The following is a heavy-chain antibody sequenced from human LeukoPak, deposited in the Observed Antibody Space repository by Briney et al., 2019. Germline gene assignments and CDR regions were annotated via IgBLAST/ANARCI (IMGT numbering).Heavy chain of an antibody. CDR1: DYSISSGYY. J-gene: IGHJ5*02. D-gene: IGHD3-10*01. CDR3: ARGGGRRHYYGSGSYGFLWFDP. Sequence: SETLSLTCTVSDYSISSGYYWGWIRQPPGKGLEWIGSMYHSGSTNYNPSLKSRVTISVDTSKNQFSLKLSSVTAADTAVYYCARGGGRRHYYGSGSYGFLWFDPWGQGTLVTVSS. V-gene: IGHV4-38-2*02. CDR2: MYHSGST.